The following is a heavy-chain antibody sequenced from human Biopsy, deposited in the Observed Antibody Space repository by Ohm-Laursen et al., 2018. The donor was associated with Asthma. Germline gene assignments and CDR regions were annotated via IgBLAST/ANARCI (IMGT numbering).Heavy chain of an antibody. CDR3: ARGDSSNWSHYYFDY. J-gene: IGHJ4*02. V-gene: IGHV3-53*01. D-gene: IGHD3-22*01. CDR1: GFAVSSDH. Sequence: GSLRLSCAAPGFAVSSDHMFWVRQVPGKGLEWVSAIYSGGTSHNADSVRGRFTISRDYSTNKLYLQMHSLRAEDNSVYYCARGDSSNWSHYYFDYWGQGTLVTVSS. CDR2: IYSGGTS.